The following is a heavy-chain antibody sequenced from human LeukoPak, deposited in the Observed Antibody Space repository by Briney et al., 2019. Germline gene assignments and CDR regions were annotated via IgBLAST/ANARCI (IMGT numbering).Heavy chain of an antibody. Sequence: GGSLRLSCAASGFSFSDSYMTWIRQAPGKGLEWVSYISGSGSNIYYADSVKGRFTISRDNAKNSLYLQMDSLRAEDTAVFYCARVAYGSGSHFDYWGQGTLVTVSS. J-gene: IGHJ4*02. CDR1: GFSFSDSY. V-gene: IGHV3-11*01. CDR3: ARVAYGSGSHFDY. D-gene: IGHD3-10*01. CDR2: ISGSGSNI.